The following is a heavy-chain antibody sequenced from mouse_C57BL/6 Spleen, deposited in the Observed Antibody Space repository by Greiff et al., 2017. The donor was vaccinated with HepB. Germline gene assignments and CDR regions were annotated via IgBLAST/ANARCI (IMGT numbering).Heavy chain of an antibody. Sequence: EVKLVESGGGLVKPGGSLKLSCAASGFTFSSYAMSWVRQTPEKRLEWVATISDGGSYTYYPDNVKGRFTISRDNAKNNLYLQMSHLKSEDTAMYYCARGIPYYYGSEGAWFAYWGQGTLVTVSA. CDR1: GFTFSSYA. CDR2: ISDGGSYT. V-gene: IGHV5-4*03. CDR3: ARGIPYYYGSEGAWFAY. D-gene: IGHD1-1*01. J-gene: IGHJ3*01.